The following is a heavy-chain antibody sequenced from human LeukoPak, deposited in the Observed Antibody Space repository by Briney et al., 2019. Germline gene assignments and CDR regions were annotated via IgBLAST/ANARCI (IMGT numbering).Heavy chain of an antibody. CDR1: GGSFSGYY. D-gene: IGHD3-10*01. Sequence: SETLSLTCAVYGGSFSGYYWSWIRQPPGKGLEWIGEINHSGSTNYNPSLKSRVTISVDTPKNQFSLKLSSVTAADTAVYYCARGTMVRGVIKPLDYWGQGTLVTVSS. J-gene: IGHJ4*02. V-gene: IGHV4-34*01. CDR2: INHSGST. CDR3: ARGTMVRGVIKPLDY.